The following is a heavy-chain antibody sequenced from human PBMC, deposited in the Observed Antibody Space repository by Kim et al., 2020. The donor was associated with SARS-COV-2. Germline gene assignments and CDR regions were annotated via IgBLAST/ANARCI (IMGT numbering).Heavy chain of an antibody. Sequence: SETLSLTCTVSGGSISSYYWSWIRQLPGKGLEWIGYIYYSGSTNYNPSLKSRVTISVDTSNNQFSLKLSSVTAADTAVYYCARDGYSYGFRAFGIWGQGTMVTVSS. J-gene: IGHJ3*02. D-gene: IGHD5-18*01. V-gene: IGHV4-59*13. CDR3: ARDGYSYGFRAFGI. CDR1: GGSISSYY. CDR2: IYYSGST.